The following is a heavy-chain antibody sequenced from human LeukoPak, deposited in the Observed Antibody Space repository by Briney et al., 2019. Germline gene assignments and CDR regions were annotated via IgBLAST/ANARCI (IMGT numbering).Heavy chain of an antibody. CDR3: ARHVGYDFWSGYPLHYFDY. Sequence: PSETLSLTCTVSGGSISSSSYYWGWIRQPPGKGLEWIGSIYYSGSTYYNPSLKSRVTISVDTSKNQFSLKLSSVTPADTAVYYCARHVGYDFWSGYPLHYFDYWGQGTLVTVSS. J-gene: IGHJ4*02. D-gene: IGHD3-3*01. CDR1: GGSISSSSYY. V-gene: IGHV4-39*01. CDR2: IYYSGST.